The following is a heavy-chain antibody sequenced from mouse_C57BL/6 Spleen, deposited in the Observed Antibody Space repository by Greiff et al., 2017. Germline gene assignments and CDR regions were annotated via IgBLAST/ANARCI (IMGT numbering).Heavy chain of an antibody. Sequence: EVQGVESGGGLVQSGRSLRLSCATSGFTFSDFYMAWVRQAPGKGLEWIAASRNKANDYTTEYSASVKGRFIVSRDTSQRIIYLQMNALRAEDTAINYCARDALGYYAMDYWGKGTSVTVSS. CDR1: GFTFSDFY. J-gene: IGHJ4*01. CDR2: SRNKANDYTT. V-gene: IGHV7-1*01. CDR3: ARDALGYYAMDY. D-gene: IGHD4-1*01.